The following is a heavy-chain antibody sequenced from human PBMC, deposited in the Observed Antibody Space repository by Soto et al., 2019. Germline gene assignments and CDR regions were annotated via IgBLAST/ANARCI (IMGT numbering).Heavy chain of an antibody. Sequence: PSETLSLTCAVSGGSISSGCHSWSWIRQPPGQVLEWIGYMFHSGSTSYNPSLKSRVTISVDRSKNQFSLKLSSVTAADTAVYYCARTGIYGDFFDYWGQGTLVTVSS. J-gene: IGHJ4*02. CDR1: GGSISSGCHS. CDR3: ARTGIYGDFFDY. D-gene: IGHD4-17*01. V-gene: IGHV4-30-2*01. CDR2: MFHSGST.